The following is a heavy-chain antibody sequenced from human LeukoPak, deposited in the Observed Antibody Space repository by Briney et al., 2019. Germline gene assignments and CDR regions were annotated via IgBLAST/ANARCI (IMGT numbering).Heavy chain of an antibody. Sequence: ASVTVSCTASGYSFSTYGITWVRQAPGQGLEWMGWISAYNGNTNYAQKLQGRVTMTTDTSTSTAYMELRSLRSDDTAVYYCAINYGSGFPNAFDIWGQGTMVTVSS. CDR1: GYSFSTYG. CDR2: ISAYNGNT. CDR3: AINYGSGFPNAFDI. D-gene: IGHD3-10*01. V-gene: IGHV1-18*01. J-gene: IGHJ3*02.